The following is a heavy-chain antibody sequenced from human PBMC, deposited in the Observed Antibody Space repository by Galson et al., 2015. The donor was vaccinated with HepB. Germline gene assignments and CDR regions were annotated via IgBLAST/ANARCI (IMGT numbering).Heavy chain of an antibody. V-gene: IGHV3-43*01. CDR2: ISWDGGST. CDR3: AKDGFRGYSYGYPDY. Sequence: SLRLSCAASGFTFDDYTMHWVRQAPGKGLEWVSLISWDGGSTYYADSVKGRFTISRDNSKNSLYLQMNSLRTEDTALYYCAKDGFRGYSYGYPDYWGQGTLVTVSS. J-gene: IGHJ4*02. D-gene: IGHD5-18*01. CDR1: GFTFDDYT.